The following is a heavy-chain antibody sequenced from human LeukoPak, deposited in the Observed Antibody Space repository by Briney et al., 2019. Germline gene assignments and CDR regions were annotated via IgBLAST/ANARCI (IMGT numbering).Heavy chain of an antibody. CDR1: GFTFSTYT. Sequence: GGSLRLSCAASGFTFSTYTMNWVRQAPGKGLEWVSSISSSSGYIYYADSVKGRFTISRDNSKNTLYLQMNGLRAEDTAVYYCARDLAPYGDYLPGFYYYYGMDVWGQGNTVSV. D-gene: IGHD4-17*01. CDR3: ARDLAPYGDYLPGFYYYYGMDV. V-gene: IGHV3-21*01. CDR2: ISSSSGYI. J-gene: IGHJ6*02.